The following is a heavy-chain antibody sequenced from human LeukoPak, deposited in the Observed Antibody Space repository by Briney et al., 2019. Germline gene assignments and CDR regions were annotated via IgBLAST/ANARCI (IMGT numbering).Heavy chain of an antibody. J-gene: IGHJ4*02. D-gene: IGHD6-13*01. CDR1: GFTFSSYE. CDR3: ARGPGIAAAGKKYYFAY. CDR2: ISSSGSSI. V-gene: IGHV3-48*03. Sequence: HPGGSLRLSCAASGFTFSSYETNWVRQAPGKGLEWVSYISSSGSSIYYADSVKGRFTISRDNAKNSLYLQMNSLRAEDTAVYYCARGPGIAAAGKKYYFAYWGQGTLVTVSS.